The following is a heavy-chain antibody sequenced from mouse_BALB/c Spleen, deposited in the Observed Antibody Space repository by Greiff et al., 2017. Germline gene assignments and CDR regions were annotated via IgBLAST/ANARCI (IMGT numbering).Heavy chain of an antibody. D-gene: IGHD1-1*01. J-gene: IGHJ3*01. CDR1: GFTFSSYA. CDR3: ARDAYYYGSSSFAY. CDR2: ISSGGSYT. V-gene: IGHV5-9-4*01. Sequence: EVHLVESGGGLVKPGGSLKLSCAASGFTFSSYAMSWVRQSPEKRLEWVAEISSGGSYTYYPDTVTGRFTISRDNAKNTLYLEMSSLRSEDTAMYYCARDAYYYGSSSFAYWGQGTLVTVSA.